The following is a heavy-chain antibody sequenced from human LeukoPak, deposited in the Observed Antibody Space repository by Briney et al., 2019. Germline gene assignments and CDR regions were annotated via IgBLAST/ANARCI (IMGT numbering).Heavy chain of an antibody. CDR1: GGSIRSSSHY. CDR3: ARGYCSGGSCYSYYYYNYMDV. J-gene: IGHJ6*03. V-gene: IGHV4-39*07. D-gene: IGHD2-15*01. CDR2: IYYSGST. Sequence: SETLSLTCTVSGGSIRSSSHYWGWIRQPPGKGLEWIGSIYYSGSTYYNPSLKSRVTISVDTSKNQFSLKLSSVTAADTAVYYCARGYCSGGSCYSYYYYNYMDVWGKGTTVTVSS.